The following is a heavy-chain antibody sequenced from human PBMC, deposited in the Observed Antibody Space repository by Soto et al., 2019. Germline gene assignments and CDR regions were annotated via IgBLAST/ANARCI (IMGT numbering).Heavy chain of an antibody. D-gene: IGHD2-15*01. CDR2: ISGSGGST. Sequence: EVQLLESGGGLVQPVGSLRLSCAASGFTFSSYAMSWVRQAPGKGLEWVSAISGSGGSTYYADSVKGRFTISRDNSKNTLYLQMNSLRAEDTAVYYCAKQRGRVVVVVAATGWFDPWGQGTLVTVSS. J-gene: IGHJ5*02. CDR3: AKQRGRVVVVVAATGWFDP. CDR1: GFTFSSYA. V-gene: IGHV3-23*01.